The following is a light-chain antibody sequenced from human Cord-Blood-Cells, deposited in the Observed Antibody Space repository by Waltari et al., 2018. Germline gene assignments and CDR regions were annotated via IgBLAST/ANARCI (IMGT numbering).Light chain of an antibody. CDR2: KAS. V-gene: IGKV1-5*03. CDR3: QQYNSYSPMYT. Sequence: DIQMTQSPSTLSASVGDRVPITCRASQRNSSWLAWYQQKPGKAPKLLIYKASSLESGVPSRFSGSGSGTEFTLTISSLQPDDFATYYCQQYNSYSPMYTFGQGTKLEIK. CDR1: QRNSSW. J-gene: IGKJ2*01.